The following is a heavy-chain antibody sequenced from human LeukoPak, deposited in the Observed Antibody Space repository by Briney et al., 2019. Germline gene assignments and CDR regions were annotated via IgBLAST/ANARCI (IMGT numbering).Heavy chain of an antibody. V-gene: IGHV4-34*01. CDR2: INHSGST. D-gene: IGHD3-9*01. J-gene: IGHJ3*02. CDR3: ARLIDDILTGYATDAFDI. CDR1: GGSFSGYY. Sequence: SETLSLTCAVYGGSFSGYYWSWIRQPPGKGLEWIGEINHSGSTNYNPSLKSRVTISVDTSKNQFSLKLSSVTAADTAVYYCARLIDDILTGYATDAFDIWGQGTMVTVSS.